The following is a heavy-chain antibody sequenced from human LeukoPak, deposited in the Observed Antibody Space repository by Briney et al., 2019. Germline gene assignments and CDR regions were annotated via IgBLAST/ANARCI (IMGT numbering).Heavy chain of an antibody. CDR2: IYYSGST. Sequence: SETLSLTCTVSGGSISSYYWSWIRQPPGKGLEWIGYIYYSGSTNYNPSLKSRVTISVDTSKNQFSLKLSSVTAADTAVYYCARAATGTGWYFDYWGQGTLVTVSS. J-gene: IGHJ4*02. D-gene: IGHD1-1*01. V-gene: IGHV4-59*01. CDR1: GGSISSYY. CDR3: ARAATGTGWYFDY.